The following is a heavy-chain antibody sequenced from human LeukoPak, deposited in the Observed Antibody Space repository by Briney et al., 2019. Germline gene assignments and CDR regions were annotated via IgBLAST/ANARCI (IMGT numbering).Heavy chain of an antibody. CDR2: IYYSGST. V-gene: IGHV4-59*06. J-gene: IGHJ5*02. CDR3: ARDQDDGSGTSHSFDP. Sequence: SETLSLTCTVSGGSISSYYWSWIRQHPGKGLEWIGYIYYSGSTYYNPSLKSRVTISVDTSKNQFSLKLSSVTAADTAVYYCARDQDDGSGTSHSFDPWGQGTLVTVSS. D-gene: IGHD3-10*01. CDR1: GGSISSYY.